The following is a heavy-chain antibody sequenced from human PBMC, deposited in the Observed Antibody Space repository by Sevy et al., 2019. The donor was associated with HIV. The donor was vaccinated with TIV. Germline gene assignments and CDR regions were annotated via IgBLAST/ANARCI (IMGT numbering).Heavy chain of an antibody. CDR3: VRVGWAPPVDY. D-gene: IGHD1-26*01. V-gene: IGHV3-48*03. Sequence: GESLKISCAASGFPFSSYEMNWVRQAPGKGLEWVSYISSTGNNKYYADSVKGRFTISRENAKKSLYLQMNSLRAEDTAVYYCVRVGWAPPVDYWGQGTLVTVSS. CDR1: GFPFSSYE. J-gene: IGHJ4*02. CDR2: ISSTGNNK.